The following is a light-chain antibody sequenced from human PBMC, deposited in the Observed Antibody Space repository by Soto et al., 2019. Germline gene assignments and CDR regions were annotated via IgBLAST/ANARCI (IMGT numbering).Light chain of an antibody. Sequence: QSALTQPASVSGSPGQSITISCTGTSGDIGGYNSVSWYQQHPGKAPKLLIYEVVKWPSGVSNRFSGSKSGNTASLTISGLQADDEADYYCSSFTSSSTWVFGGGTKVTVL. CDR2: EVV. CDR3: SSFTSSSTWV. CDR1: SGDIGGYNS. J-gene: IGLJ3*02. V-gene: IGLV2-14*01.